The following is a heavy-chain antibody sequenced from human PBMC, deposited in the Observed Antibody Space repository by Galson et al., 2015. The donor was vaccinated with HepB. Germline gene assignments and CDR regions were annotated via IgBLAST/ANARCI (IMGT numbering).Heavy chain of an antibody. J-gene: IGHJ6*03. CDR3: AWGTIFVNLGYFYSMDV. D-gene: IGHD3-3*01. CDR1: GGTSSSYA. V-gene: IGHV1-69*13. Sequence: SVKVSCKASGGTSSSYAFSWVRQAPGQGLEWMGGIIPILGTPNYAQKFQDRVTITADESTSTAYMELSSLRSEDTAIYYCAWGTIFVNLGYFYSMDVWGKGTTVTVSS. CDR2: IIPILGTP.